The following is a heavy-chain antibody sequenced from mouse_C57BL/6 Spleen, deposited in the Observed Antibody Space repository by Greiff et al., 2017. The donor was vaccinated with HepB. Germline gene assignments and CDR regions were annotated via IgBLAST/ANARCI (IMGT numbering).Heavy chain of an antibody. J-gene: IGHJ2*01. D-gene: IGHD2-1*01. V-gene: IGHV1-15*01. CDR2: IDPETGGT. CDR1: GYTFTDYE. Sequence: QVQLKQSGAELVRPGASVTLSCKASGYTFTDYEMHWVKQTPVHGLEWIGAIDPETGGTAYNQKFKGKALLTADKSSSPAYMELRSLTSEDSAFYYGTRERKNGNYGSFDYWGQGTTLTVSS. CDR3: TRERKNGNYGSFDY.